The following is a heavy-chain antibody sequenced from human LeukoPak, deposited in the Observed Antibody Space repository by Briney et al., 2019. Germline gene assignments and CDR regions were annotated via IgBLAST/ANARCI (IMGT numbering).Heavy chain of an antibody. J-gene: IGHJ4*02. CDR2: ISGSGGST. CDR1: GFTFSSYA. V-gene: IGHV3-23*01. D-gene: IGHD5-12*01. CDR3: VKAVYSGYDLIN. Sequence: GGSLRLSCAASGFTFSSYAMSWVRQAPGKGLEWVSAISGSGGSTYYADSVKGRFTISRDNSKNTLYLQMNSLRAEDTAVYYCVKAVYSGYDLINWGQGTLVTVSP.